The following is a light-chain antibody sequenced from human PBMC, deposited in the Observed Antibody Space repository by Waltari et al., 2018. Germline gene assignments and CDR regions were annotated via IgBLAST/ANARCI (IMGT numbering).Light chain of an antibody. V-gene: IGKV4-1*01. CDR2: WAS. J-gene: IGKJ4*01. CDR3: QQYYNAPLT. Sequence: DIVMTQSPDSLAVSLGERASIRCKSSQSVLKSSKNKNYLAWYQNKPGQPPKLLFYWASTRESGVPDRFSSSGSGTDFTLTISSLQAEDVAIYYCQQYYNAPLTFGGGTKVEIK. CDR1: QSVLKSSKNKNY.